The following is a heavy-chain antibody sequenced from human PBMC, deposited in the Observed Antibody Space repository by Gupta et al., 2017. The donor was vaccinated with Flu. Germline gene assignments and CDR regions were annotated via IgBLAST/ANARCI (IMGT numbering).Heavy chain of an antibody. D-gene: IGHD1-26*01. Sequence: EVQLVESGGGLVQPGGSLRLSCAASGFPFITYNMNWVRQAPGKGLERVSYISSNTRTIKYADSVKGRFTISRDNAKDSLHLKMNSLRTEDTAVYYCARDGSGLEDFDYWGQGTLVTVSS. CDR3: ARDGSGLEDFDY. CDR1: GFPFITYN. CDR2: ISSNTRTI. J-gene: IGHJ4*02. V-gene: IGHV3-48*01.